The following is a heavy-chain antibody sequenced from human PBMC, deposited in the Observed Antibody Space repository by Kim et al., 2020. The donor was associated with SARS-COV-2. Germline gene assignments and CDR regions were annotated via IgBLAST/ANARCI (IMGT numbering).Heavy chain of an antibody. J-gene: IGHJ4*02. Sequence: AESVKGRFTNARDNAKNTVNLQMNSRTADDTALYFCARDRPGSQYFFDYWGQGTQVTVSS. V-gene: IGHV3-74*01. CDR3: ARDRPGSQYFFDY.